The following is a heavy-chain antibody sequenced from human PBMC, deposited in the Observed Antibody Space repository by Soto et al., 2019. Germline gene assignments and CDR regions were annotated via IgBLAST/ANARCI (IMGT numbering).Heavy chain of an antibody. Sequence: GGSLRLSCAASGFTFSSYAMHWVRQAPGKGLEWVAVISYDGSNKYYADSVKGRFTISRDNSKDTLYLQMNSLRAEDTAVYYCARNRIQLWTPNYYYGMDVWGQGTTVTVSS. J-gene: IGHJ6*02. V-gene: IGHV3-30-3*01. CDR1: GFTFSSYA. CDR2: ISYDGSNK. CDR3: ARNRIQLWTPNYYYGMDV. D-gene: IGHD5-18*01.